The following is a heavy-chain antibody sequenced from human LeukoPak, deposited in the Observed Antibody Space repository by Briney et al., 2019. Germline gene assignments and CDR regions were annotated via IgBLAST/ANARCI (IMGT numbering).Heavy chain of an antibody. V-gene: IGHV5-51*01. D-gene: IGHD5-18*01. J-gene: IGHJ4*02. CDR2: IYPGDSDT. Sequence: GESLKISCKGSGYSFTSYWIGWVRQMPGKGLEWMGIIYPGDSDTRYSPSFQGQVTISADKSISTAYLQWSSLKASDTAMYYCARRYSQYSYGEPGGDYWGQGTLVTVSS. CDR3: ARRYSQYSYGEPGGDY. CDR1: GYSFTSYW.